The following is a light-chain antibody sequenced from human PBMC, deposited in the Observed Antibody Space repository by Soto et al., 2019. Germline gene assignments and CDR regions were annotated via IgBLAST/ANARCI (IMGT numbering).Light chain of an antibody. CDR1: QSVSSY. J-gene: IGKJ2*01. CDR3: QQRSNWPLRYT. CDR2: DAS. V-gene: IGKV3-11*01. Sequence: EIVLTQSPATLSLSPGERATLSCRASQSVSSYLAWYQQKPGQAPRLLIYDASTRATGIPARFSGSGSGTDFTLTISSLEPEDFAVYYCQQRSNWPLRYTFGQGTKLEIK.